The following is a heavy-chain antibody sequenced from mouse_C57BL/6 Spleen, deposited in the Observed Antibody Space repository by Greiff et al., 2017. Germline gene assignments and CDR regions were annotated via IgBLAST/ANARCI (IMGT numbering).Heavy chain of an antibody. CDR2: ISDGGSYT. CDR1: GFTYSSYA. J-gene: IGHJ2*01. CDR3: ARYDWRFDY. Sequence: EVQRVESGGGLVKPGGSLKLSCAASGFTYSSYAMSWVRQTPEKRLEWVATISDGGSYTYYPDNVKGRFTISRDNAKNNLYLQMSHLKSEDTAMYYCARYDWRFDYWGQGTTLTVSS. V-gene: IGHV5-4*01. D-gene: IGHD2-4*01.